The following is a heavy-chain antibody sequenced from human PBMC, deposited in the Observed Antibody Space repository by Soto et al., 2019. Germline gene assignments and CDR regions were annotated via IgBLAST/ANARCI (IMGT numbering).Heavy chain of an antibody. CDR3: ARDKITGLFDY. CDR2: INHSGST. D-gene: IGHD2-8*02. V-gene: IGHV4-34*01. CDR1: GGSFSGYS. Sequence: QVQLQQWGAGLLKPSETLSLTCAVYGGSFSGYSCTWIGQPPGTGLEWIGEINHSGSTNYNPSLKSRVTISVDTSKNQFSLKLTSVTAADTAVYFCARDKITGLFDYWGQGTLVTVSS. J-gene: IGHJ4*02.